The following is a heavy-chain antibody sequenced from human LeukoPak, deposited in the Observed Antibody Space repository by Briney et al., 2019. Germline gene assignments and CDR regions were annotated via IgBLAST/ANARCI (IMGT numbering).Heavy chain of an antibody. CDR2: IYYSGST. J-gene: IGHJ3*02. D-gene: IGHD3-9*01. Sequence: SETLSLTCTVSGGSMSSYYWSWIRQPPGKGLEWIGYIYYSGSTNYNPSLKSRVTISVDTSKNQFSLKLSSVTAADTAVYYCARSLGDILTGSHAFDIWGQGTMVSVSS. V-gene: IGHV4-59*01. CDR3: ARSLGDILTGSHAFDI. CDR1: GGSMSSYY.